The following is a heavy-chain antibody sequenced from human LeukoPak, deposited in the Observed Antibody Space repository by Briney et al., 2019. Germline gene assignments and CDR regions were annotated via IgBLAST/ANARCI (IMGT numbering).Heavy chain of an antibody. D-gene: IGHD2-15*01. V-gene: IGHV1-18*01. Sequence: GASVKVSCKASGYTFTSYGISWVRQAPGQGLEWMGWISAYNGNTNYAQKIQGRVTMTTDTSTSTAYMELRSLRSDDTAVYYCARDPSGSSWADYFDYWGQGTLVTVSS. J-gene: IGHJ4*02. CDR2: ISAYNGNT. CDR1: GYTFTSYG. CDR3: ARDPSGSSWADYFDY.